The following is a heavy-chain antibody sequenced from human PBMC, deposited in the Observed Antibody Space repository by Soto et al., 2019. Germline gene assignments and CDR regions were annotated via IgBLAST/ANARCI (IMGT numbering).Heavy chain of an antibody. CDR3: AKKDGTDGYYDAFDI. J-gene: IGHJ3*02. CDR1: GFTFSSYA. D-gene: IGHD3-22*01. CDR2: ISGGGDST. V-gene: IGHV3-23*01. Sequence: EVQLLESGGGLVQPGGSLRLSCAASGFTFSSYALNWVRQAPGKGLEWVSGISGGGDSTYYADSVKGRFTISRDNSKNTLYLQVNSLRAEDSALYYCAKKDGTDGYYDAFDIWGRGTMVTVSS.